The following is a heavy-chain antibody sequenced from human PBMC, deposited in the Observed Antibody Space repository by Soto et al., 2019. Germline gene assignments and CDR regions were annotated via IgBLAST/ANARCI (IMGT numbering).Heavy chain of an antibody. Sequence: QVQLQESGPGLVKPSETLSLTCTVSGGSISSYYWSWIRQPPGKGLEWIGYIYYSGSTNYNPSLKSRVTISLDASNDQFSLTLSSVTAADTAVYYCARTITFQGWCNPWGRGTLVTVSS. CDR2: IYYSGST. CDR1: GGSISSYY. J-gene: IGHJ5*02. CDR3: ARTITFQGWCNP. D-gene: IGHD3-16*01. V-gene: IGHV4-59*01.